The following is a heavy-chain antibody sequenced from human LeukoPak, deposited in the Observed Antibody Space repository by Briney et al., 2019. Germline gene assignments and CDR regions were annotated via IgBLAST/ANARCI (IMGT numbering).Heavy chain of an antibody. D-gene: IGHD3-3*01. Sequence: PSETLSLTCTVSGGSISSYYWSWIRQPPGKGLEWIGYIYYSGSTNYNPSLKSRVTISVDTSKNQFSLKLSSVTAADTAVYYCARVRAGAYYDVWSGPTGFDPWGQGTLSPSPQ. CDR2: IYYSGST. CDR1: GGSISSYY. CDR3: ARVRAGAYYDVWSGPTGFDP. V-gene: IGHV4-59*01. J-gene: IGHJ5*02.